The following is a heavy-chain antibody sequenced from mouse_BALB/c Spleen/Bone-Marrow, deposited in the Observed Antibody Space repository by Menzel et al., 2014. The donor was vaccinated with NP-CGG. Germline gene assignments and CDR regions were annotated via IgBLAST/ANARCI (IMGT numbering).Heavy chain of an antibody. D-gene: IGHD2-4*01. CDR2: INPSSGGT. CDR3: TIEYGITTKDYHALDC. V-gene: IGHV1S16*01. J-gene: IGHJ4*01. CDR1: GYTFTTYW. Sequence: VQVVESGAELVKPGASVKLSCKASGYTFTTYWMHWVRLRPGQGFDWIGEINPSSGGTYYNEKFRRKATLTVDKSSSTAYMQLSSLTSEDSAVYYCTIEYGITTKDYHALDCWGQGTSVTVSS.